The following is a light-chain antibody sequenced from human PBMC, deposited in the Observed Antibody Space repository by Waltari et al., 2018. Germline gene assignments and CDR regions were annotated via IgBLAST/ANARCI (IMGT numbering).Light chain of an antibody. CDR1: SLRSYY. CDR2: GKN. V-gene: IGLV3-19*01. CDR3: NSRDSSGNHLVV. J-gene: IGLJ2*01. Sequence: SSELTQDPAVSVALRPTVRITCQRDSLRSYYASGYQQKPGQSPVLVIYGKNNRTSGITDRFSGYSSGNTASLTIPGAQAEDEADYYCNSRDSSGNHLVVFGGGTKLPVL.